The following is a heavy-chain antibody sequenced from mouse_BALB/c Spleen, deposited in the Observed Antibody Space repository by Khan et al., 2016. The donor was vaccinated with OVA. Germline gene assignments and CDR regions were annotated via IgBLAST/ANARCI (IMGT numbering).Heavy chain of an antibody. V-gene: IGHV1S137*01. Sequence: QVQLKESGAELVRPGVSVKISRKGSGYTFTDHTIHWVKQSHAKSLEWIGVISTYYGDADYNQRFKGKATMTVDKSSSTAYMELARLTSEDSAIYYCARGGGGDRFAYWGQGTLVTISA. CDR3: ARGGGGDRFAY. CDR1: GYTFTDHT. CDR2: ISTYYGDA. J-gene: IGHJ3*01.